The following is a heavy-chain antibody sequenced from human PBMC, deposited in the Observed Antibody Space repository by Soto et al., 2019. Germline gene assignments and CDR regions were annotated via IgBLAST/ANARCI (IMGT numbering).Heavy chain of an antibody. V-gene: IGHV4-34*01. Sequence: SETLSLTCTVSGGSISSYYWSWIRQPPGKGLEWIGEINHSGSTNYNPSLKSRVTISVDTSKNQFSLKLSSVTAADTAVYYCARGKYYYGSVSLLNWFDPWGQGTLVTVSS. CDR2: INHSGST. CDR1: GGSISSYY. CDR3: ARGKYYYGSVSLLNWFDP. J-gene: IGHJ5*02. D-gene: IGHD3-10*01.